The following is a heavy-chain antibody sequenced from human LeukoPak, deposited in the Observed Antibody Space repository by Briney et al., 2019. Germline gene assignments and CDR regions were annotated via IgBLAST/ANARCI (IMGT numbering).Heavy chain of an antibody. CDR1: GGSISSYY. J-gene: IGHJ4*02. CDR3: ARDAGYSGGWDN. Sequence: SETLSLTCTVSGGSISSYYWSWIRQPPGKGLEWIGYIYYSGSTNYNPSLKSRVTISVDTSKNQFSLKLSSVTAADTAVYYCARDAGYSGGWDNWGQGTLVTVSS. D-gene: IGHD6-19*01. CDR2: IYYSGST. V-gene: IGHV4-4*08.